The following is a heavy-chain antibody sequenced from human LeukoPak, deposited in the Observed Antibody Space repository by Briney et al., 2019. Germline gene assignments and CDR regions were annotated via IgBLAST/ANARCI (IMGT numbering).Heavy chain of an antibody. CDR3: ARHVAAAGIIDY. D-gene: IGHD6-13*01. Sequence: SETLSLTCAVYGSSRAHYWSWIRQPPGKGLEWIGEISRGGSTNYNPSLKSRVTISVDTSKNQFSLKLSSVTAADTAVYYCARHVAAAGIIDYWGQGTLVTVSS. CDR2: ISRGGST. J-gene: IGHJ4*02. V-gene: IGHV4-34*01. CDR1: GSSRAHY.